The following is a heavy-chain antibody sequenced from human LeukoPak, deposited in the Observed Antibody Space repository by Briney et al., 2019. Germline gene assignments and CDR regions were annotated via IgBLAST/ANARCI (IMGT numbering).Heavy chain of an antibody. J-gene: IGHJ4*02. Sequence: GGSLRLSCEASGFTFASYGMHWVRQAPGKGLEWVAFTRYDGTYKYYADSVKGRFTISRDNSKNTLYLRMNSLRAEDTAVYYCAKALEPHAGYFDYWGQGTLVTVSS. CDR3: AKALEPHAGYFDY. CDR2: TRYDGTYK. V-gene: IGHV3-30*02. CDR1: GFTFASYG. D-gene: IGHD1-1*01.